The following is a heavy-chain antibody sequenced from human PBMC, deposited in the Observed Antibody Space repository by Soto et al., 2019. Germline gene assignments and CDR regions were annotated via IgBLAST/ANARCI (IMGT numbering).Heavy chain of an antibody. CDR1: GFTCNDAW. CDR2: IKSESDGGTT. J-gene: IGHJ4*02. CDR3: MTDRQYRPAY. Sequence: GAALRLSFPGSGFTCNDAWMKCVRQAPGKGLEWVGRIKSESDGGTTAYAAPVKGRFTISRDDSKNTVYLQMNSLRTEDTALYYCMTDRQYRPAYGGQGTQVTVS. D-gene: IGHD2-2*01. V-gene: IGHV3-15*07.